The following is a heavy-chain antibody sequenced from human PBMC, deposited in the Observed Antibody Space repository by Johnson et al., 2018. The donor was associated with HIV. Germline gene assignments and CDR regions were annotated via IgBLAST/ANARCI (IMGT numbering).Heavy chain of an antibody. D-gene: IGHD6-6*01. CDR1: GFTFDDYA. Sequence: VQLVESGGGVVQPGRSLRLSCAASGFTFDDYAMSWVRQAPGKGLEWVSVIYSGGSTYYADSVKGRFTISRDNSKNTPYLQMKSLRAEDTAVYYRARDLRRYSSSPGPFDIWGQGTMVTVSS. CDR2: IYSGGST. V-gene: IGHV3-66*02. J-gene: IGHJ3*02. CDR3: ARDLRRYSSSPGPFDI.